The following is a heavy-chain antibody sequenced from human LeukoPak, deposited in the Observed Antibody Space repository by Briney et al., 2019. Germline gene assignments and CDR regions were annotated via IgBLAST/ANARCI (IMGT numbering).Heavy chain of an antibody. D-gene: IGHD7-27*01. CDR1: GYTFIGYY. J-gene: IGHJ2*01. CDR2: INPNSGGT. CDR3: ARDVTGDQSWFFDL. V-gene: IGHV1-2*02. Sequence: ASVKVSCKASGYTFIGYYMHWVRQAPGKGLAWMGWINPNSGGTNYAQKFQGRVTMTRDTSISTAYMELSRLTSDDTAVYYCARDVTGDQSWFFDLWGRGTLVTVSS.